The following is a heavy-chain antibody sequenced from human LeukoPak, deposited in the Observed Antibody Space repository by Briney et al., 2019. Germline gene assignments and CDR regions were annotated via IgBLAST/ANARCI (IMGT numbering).Heavy chain of an antibody. D-gene: IGHD6-19*01. CDR1: GGSFSSGAYS. CDR3: TRVASVAYFDY. CDR2: VYYSGSA. V-gene: IGHV4-30-4*07. Sequence: SQTLSLTCAVSGGSFSSGAYSWSWLRQPPGKGLEWLGYVYYSGSAYYNPSLKSRITISVDTSKNQFSLKLTSVTAADTAVYYCTRVASVAYFDYWGQGTLVTVSS. J-gene: IGHJ4*02.